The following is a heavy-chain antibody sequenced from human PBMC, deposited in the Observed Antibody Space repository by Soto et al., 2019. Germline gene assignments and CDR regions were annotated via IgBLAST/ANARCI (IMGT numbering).Heavy chain of an antibody. J-gene: IGHJ5*01. CDR3: TRGRYSSSWFDY. CDR1: GFPFSSYA. Sequence: QVQLVESGGGGVQPGRSLRLSCAASGFPFSSYAMHWVRQAPGKGLEWVAVVHYDGRNTYHADSVRGRFTISRDDSKNTLYLHMDSLRADDTAVYYCTRGRYSSSWFDYWGQGTLVTVSS. V-gene: IGHV3-33*01. CDR2: VHYDGRNT. D-gene: IGHD6-13*01.